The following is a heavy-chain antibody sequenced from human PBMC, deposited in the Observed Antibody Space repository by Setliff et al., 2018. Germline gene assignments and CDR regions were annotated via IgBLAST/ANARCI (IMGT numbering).Heavy chain of an antibody. CDR2: TIXXVSTA. D-gene: IGHD6-19*01. V-gene: IGHV1-69*13. J-gene: IGHJ3*02. CDR1: GGTFRSDG. Sequence: ASVKVSCKASGGTFRSDGFNXGGXXXGKGCEWVGXTIXXVSTAKDAPKFQGRVTITADXXTTTAYMELNSLRSEDTALYYCARDSRQWLDGGAPGDMDXWGQGTMVTVS. CDR3: ARDSRQWLDGGAPGDMDX.